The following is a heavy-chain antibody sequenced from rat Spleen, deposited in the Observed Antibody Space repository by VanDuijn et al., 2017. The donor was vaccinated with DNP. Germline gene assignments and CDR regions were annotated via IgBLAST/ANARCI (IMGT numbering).Heavy chain of an antibody. J-gene: IGHJ2*01. CDR3: ARHRHDGYYHPMGFDY. CDR2: ISYDGSST. CDR1: GFTFSNYD. D-gene: IGHD1-12*03. Sequence: EVQLVESGGGLVQPGRSMKLSCAASGFTFSNYDMAWVRQAPKKGLEWVATISYDGSSTYYRDSVKGRFTISRDNAKSTLYLQRDSLRSEDTATYYCARHRHDGYYHPMGFDYWGQGVMVTVSS. V-gene: IGHV5-7*01.